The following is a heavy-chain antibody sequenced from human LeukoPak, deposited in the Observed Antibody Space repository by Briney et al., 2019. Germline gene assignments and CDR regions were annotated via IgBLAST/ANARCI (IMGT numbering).Heavy chain of an antibody. D-gene: IGHD1-1*01. CDR2: INAYNGNT. CDR3: ARRQGTTLNFDY. CDR1: GYTFSSYG. V-gene: IGHV1-18*01. J-gene: IGHJ4*02. Sequence: ASVTVSCKASGYTFSSYGFSWVRQAPGQGVEGMGWINAYNGNTNYAQNLQGRVTMTTDTSTSTASIELRSLRSDDTAVYYCARRQGTTLNFDYWGQGTLVTVSS.